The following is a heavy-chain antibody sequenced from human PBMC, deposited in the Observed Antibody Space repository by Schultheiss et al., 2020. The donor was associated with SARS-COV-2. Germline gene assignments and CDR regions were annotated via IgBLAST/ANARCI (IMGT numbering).Heavy chain of an antibody. CDR1: GFTFSSYA. V-gene: IGHV3-30*04. D-gene: IGHD2/OR15-2a*01. Sequence: GGSLRLSCAASGFTFSSYAMHWVRQAPGKGLEWVAVISYDGSNKYYADSVKGRFTISRDNAKDSLYLQLNSLRAEDTAVYYCARDNTYFGPMDVWGQGTTVTVSS. CDR2: ISYDGSNK. J-gene: IGHJ6*02. CDR3: ARDNTYFGPMDV.